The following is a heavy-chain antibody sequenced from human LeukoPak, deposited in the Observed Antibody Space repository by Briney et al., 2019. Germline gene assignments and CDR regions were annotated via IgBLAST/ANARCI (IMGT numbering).Heavy chain of an antibody. Sequence: GASVKVSCKASGYTFSTYGISWVRQAPGQGLEWMGWISAYNGNTNYAQKLQGRVTMTTDTSTSTAYMELRSLRSDDTAVYYCARGFLEWLREYYGMDVWGQGTTVTVSS. CDR3: ARGFLEWLREYYGMDV. J-gene: IGHJ6*02. D-gene: IGHD3-3*01. CDR1: GYTFSTYG. V-gene: IGHV1-18*04. CDR2: ISAYNGNT.